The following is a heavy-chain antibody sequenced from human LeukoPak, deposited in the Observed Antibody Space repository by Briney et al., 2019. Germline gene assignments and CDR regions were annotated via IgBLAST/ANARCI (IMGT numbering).Heavy chain of an antibody. CDR1: GFTFSSYA. J-gene: IGHJ5*02. Sequence: PGGSLRLSCAASGFTFSSYAMSWVRQAPGKGPEWVSGISGSSGSTYYADSVKGRFTISRDNSKNTLYLQMNSLRAEDTAIYYCAKDQDSNYVKWFDPWGQGSLVTVSS. CDR2: ISGSSGST. CDR3: AKDQDSNYVKWFDP. D-gene: IGHD4-11*01. V-gene: IGHV3-23*01.